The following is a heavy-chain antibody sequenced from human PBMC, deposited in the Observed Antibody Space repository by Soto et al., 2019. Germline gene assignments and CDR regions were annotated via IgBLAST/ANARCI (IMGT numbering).Heavy chain of an antibody. D-gene: IGHD6-19*01. J-gene: IGHJ2*01. CDR1: GGSISSGGYS. Sequence: PSETLSLTCAVSGGSISSGGYSWSWIRQPPGKGLEWIGYIYYSGSTYYNPSLKSRVTISVDTSKNQFSLKLSSVTAADTAVYYCARDPRSGWYRYFDLWGRGTLVTVSS. CDR2: IYYSGST. V-gene: IGHV4-31*02. CDR3: ARDPRSGWYRYFDL.